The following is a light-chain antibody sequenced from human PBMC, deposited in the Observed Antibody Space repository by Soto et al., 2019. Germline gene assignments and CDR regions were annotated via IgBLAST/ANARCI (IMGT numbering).Light chain of an antibody. V-gene: IGKV1-33*01. CDR1: QDISNY. Sequence: DIQMTQSPSSLSASVGDRVTITCLASQDISNYLNWYQQKPGKAPKLLIYDASNLETGVPSRFSGSGSGTDFTFTISSLQPEDIATYYCQQYDNLPFTFGGGTKVEIK. J-gene: IGKJ4*01. CDR3: QQYDNLPFT. CDR2: DAS.